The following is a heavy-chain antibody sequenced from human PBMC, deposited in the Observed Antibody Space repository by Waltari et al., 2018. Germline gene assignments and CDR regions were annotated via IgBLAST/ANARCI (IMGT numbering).Heavy chain of an antibody. CDR3: ARGTWFGELTFPNLDY. J-gene: IGHJ4*02. D-gene: IGHD3-10*01. CDR2: RKQDGSEK. Sequence: EVQLVESGGGLVQPGGSLRLSCAASGFTFSNYWMSWVRQAPGKGLEWGARRKQDGSEKYYVDSVKGRFTISRDNAKNSLYLQMNSLRAEDTAVYYCARGTWFGELTFPNLDYWGQGTLVTVSS. V-gene: IGHV3-7*01. CDR1: GFTFSNYW.